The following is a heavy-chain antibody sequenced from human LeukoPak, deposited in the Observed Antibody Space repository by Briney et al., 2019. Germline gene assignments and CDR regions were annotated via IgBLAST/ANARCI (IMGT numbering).Heavy chain of an antibody. V-gene: IGHV4-59*08. D-gene: IGHD4-17*01. CDR3: ATYDYGGAFDI. CDR1: GGSISSYY. J-gene: IGHJ3*02. CDR2: IYYSGST. Sequence: SETLSLTCTVSGGSISSYYWSWIRQPPGKGLEWIGYIYYSGSTNYNPSLKSRVTISVDTSKNQFSLKLSSVTVADTAVYYCATYDYGGAFDIWGQGTMVTVSS.